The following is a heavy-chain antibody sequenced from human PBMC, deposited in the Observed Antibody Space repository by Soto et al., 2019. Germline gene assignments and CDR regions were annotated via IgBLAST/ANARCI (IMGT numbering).Heavy chain of an antibody. J-gene: IGHJ6*02. V-gene: IGHV5-10-1*01. D-gene: IGHD3-3*01. Sequence: GESLKISCKGSGYSFTSHWISWVRQMPGKGLEWMGRIDPSDSYTNYSPSFQGHVTISADKSISTAYLQWSSLKASDTAMYYCARHSRNKTFDFWRGYYSYGMDVWGQGTTVTVSS. CDR1: GYSFTSHW. CDR2: IDPSDSYT. CDR3: ARHSRNKTFDFWRGYYSYGMDV.